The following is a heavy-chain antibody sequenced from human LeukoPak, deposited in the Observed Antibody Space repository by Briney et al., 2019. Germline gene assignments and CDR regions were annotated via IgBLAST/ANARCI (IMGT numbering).Heavy chain of an antibody. Sequence: GASVKVSCKASGGTFSNSAISWVRRAPGQGREWMGGITPIFGTPKYVQKFQGRVTITADESTSTAYMELTRLRSEDTAIYYCARASSDDTAMATPFAYWGQGTLVTVSS. J-gene: IGHJ4*02. CDR3: ARASSDDTAMATPFAY. D-gene: IGHD5-18*01. V-gene: IGHV1-69*13. CDR1: GGTFSNSA. CDR2: ITPIFGTP.